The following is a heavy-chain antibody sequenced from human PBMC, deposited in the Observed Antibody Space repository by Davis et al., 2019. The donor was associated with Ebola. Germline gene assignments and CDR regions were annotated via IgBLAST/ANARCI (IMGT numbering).Heavy chain of an antibody. D-gene: IGHD5-18*01. V-gene: IGHV3-74*01. Sequence: HTGGSLRLSCAASGFTFSSYWMHWVRQAPGKGLVWVSRINSDGSSTSYADSVKGRFTISRDNAKNTLYLQMNSLRAEDTAVYYCARAYDGYSYGGTDYWGQGTLVTVSS. CDR1: GFTFSSYW. CDR3: ARAYDGYSYGGTDY. CDR2: INSDGSST. J-gene: IGHJ4*02.